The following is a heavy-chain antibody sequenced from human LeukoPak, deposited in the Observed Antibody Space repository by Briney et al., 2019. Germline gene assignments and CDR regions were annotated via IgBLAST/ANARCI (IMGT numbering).Heavy chain of an antibody. V-gene: IGHV1-3*01. Sequence: ASVKVSCKASGYTFTSYAMHWVRQAPGQRLEWMGWINAGNGNTKYSQKFQGRVTMTRNTSISTAYMELSSLRSEDTAVYYCARVGNYYYEGLDPWGQGTLVTVSS. J-gene: IGHJ5*02. CDR2: INAGNGNT. D-gene: IGHD3-22*01. CDR1: GYTFTSYA. CDR3: ARVGNYYYEGLDP.